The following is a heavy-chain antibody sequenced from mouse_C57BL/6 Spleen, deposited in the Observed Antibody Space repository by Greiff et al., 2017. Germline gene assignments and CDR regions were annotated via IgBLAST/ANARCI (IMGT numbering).Heavy chain of an antibody. CDR2: IYPGSGST. D-gene: IGHD1-1*01. CDR3: ARNGYYGSSHYFDY. V-gene: IGHV1-55*01. Sequence: QVQLQQPGAELVKPGASVTMSCKASGYTFTSYWITWVKPRPGQGLEWIGDIYPGSGSTNYNEKFQSKATLPVDTSSSTAYMQLSSLTSEDSAVYYCARNGYYGSSHYFDYWGQGTTLTVSS. CDR1: GYTFTSYW. J-gene: IGHJ2*01.